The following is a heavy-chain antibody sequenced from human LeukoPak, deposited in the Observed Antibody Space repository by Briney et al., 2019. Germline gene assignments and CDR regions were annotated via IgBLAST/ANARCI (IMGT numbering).Heavy chain of an antibody. CDR1: GFTFSSYW. V-gene: IGHV3-74*01. D-gene: IGHD6-19*01. Sequence: PGGSLRLSCAASGFTFSSYWMHWVRQAPGKGLVWVSRINTDGSSTSYADSVKGRFTISRDNSKNTLYLQMNSLRAEDTAVYYCAPHPGVAVAGTGGIDYWGQGTLVTVSS. CDR3: APHPGVAVAGTGGIDY. CDR2: INTDGSST. J-gene: IGHJ4*02.